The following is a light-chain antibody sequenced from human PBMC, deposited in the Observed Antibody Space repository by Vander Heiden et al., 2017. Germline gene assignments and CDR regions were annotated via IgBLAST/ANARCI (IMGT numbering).Light chain of an antibody. J-gene: IGKJ2*01. CDR3: QQYGSSPRT. CDR2: GAS. V-gene: IGKV3-20*01. Sequence: IVLTQSPGTLSLSPGERATLSCRASQSVSSSYLAWYQQKPRQAPSLLIYGASSRATGIPDRCSGSGSGTDFTLTISRLEPESIAVYYCQQYGSSPRTFGQGTRLEMK. CDR1: QSVSSSY.